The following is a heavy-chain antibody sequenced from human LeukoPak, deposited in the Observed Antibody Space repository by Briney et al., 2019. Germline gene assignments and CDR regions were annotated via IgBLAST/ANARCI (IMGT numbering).Heavy chain of an antibody. CDR3: ARGYYDFWSGYYTLPHYFDY. CDR2: IYCSGST. V-gene: IGHV4-39*01. D-gene: IGHD3-3*01. J-gene: IGHJ4*02. Sequence: SETLSLTCTVSGGSISSSSYYWGWIRQPPGKGLEWIGSIYCSGSTYYNPSLKSRVTISVDTSKNQFSLKLSSVTAADTAVYYCARGYYDFWSGYYTLPHYFDYWGQGTLVTVSS. CDR1: GGSISSSSYY.